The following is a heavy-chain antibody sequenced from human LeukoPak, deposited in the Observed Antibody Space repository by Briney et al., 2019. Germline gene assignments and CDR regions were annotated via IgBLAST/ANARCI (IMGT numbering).Heavy chain of an antibody. Sequence: GGSLRLSCAASGFTFSSYAMTWLRQAPGKGLEWVSGISGSGLDTYYADSVKGRFTISRDNSKNTLYLQMNSLRAEDTAVYYCAKRIQYSSSSAYFDYWGQGTLVTVSS. D-gene: IGHD6-6*01. CDR2: ISGSGLDT. J-gene: IGHJ4*02. CDR3: AKRIQYSSSSAYFDY. CDR1: GFTFSSYA. V-gene: IGHV3-23*01.